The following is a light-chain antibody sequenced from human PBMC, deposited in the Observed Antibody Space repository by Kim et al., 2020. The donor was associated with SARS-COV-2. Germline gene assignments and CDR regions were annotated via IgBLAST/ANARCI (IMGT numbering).Light chain of an antibody. V-gene: IGLV2-14*03. CDR1: SSDIGEYNY. CDR2: AVT. CDR3: SSYAASSPNLL. Sequence: ITFSCTGTSSDIGEYNYVSWYQQHPGKAPKLMISAVTNRFSGVSNRFSGSKSGNTASLTISGLQTEDEAYYYCSSYAASSPNLLFGAGTQLTVL. J-gene: IGLJ2*01.